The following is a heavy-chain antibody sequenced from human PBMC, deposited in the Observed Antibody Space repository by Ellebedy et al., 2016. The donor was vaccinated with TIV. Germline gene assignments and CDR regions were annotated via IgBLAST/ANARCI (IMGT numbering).Heavy chain of an antibody. CDR1: GFTFSSYS. CDR2: ISSSSSTI. CDR3: AKTKGYSDAFDS. D-gene: IGHD5-18*01. J-gene: IGHJ3*01. V-gene: IGHV3-48*04. Sequence: GGSLRISXAASGFTFSSYSMNWVRQAPGKGLEWVSYISSSSSTIYYADSVKGRFTISRDNAKNSLYLQMNSLRAEDTAIYYCAKTKGYSDAFDSWGQGTMVTVSS.